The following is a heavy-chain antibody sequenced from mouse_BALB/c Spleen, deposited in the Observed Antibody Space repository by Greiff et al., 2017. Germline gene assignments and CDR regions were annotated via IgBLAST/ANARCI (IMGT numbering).Heavy chain of an antibody. Sequence: VQLQQSGAELAKPGASVKMSCKASGYTFTSYWMHWVKQRPGQGLEWIGYINPSTGYTEYNQKFKDKATLTADKSSSTAYMQLSSLTSEDSAVYYCARGNYYGSKYFDYWGQGTTLTVSS. J-gene: IGHJ2*01. CDR1: GYTFTSYW. D-gene: IGHD1-1*01. V-gene: IGHV1-7*01. CDR2: INPSTGYT. CDR3: ARGNYYGSKYFDY.